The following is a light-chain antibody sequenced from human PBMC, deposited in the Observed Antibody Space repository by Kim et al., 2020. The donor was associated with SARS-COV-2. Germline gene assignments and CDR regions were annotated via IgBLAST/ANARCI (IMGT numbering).Light chain of an antibody. CDR1: QSVSTA. CDR2: DAS. V-gene: IGKV3D-15*01. J-gene: IGKJ5*01. CDR3: QQYKTWPPCT. Sequence: SPGERATLSCRASQSVSTALAWYQQKSGQAPRLLIYDASTRATGIPARFSGSGSGTEFTLTISGLQSEDLAVYYCQQYKTWPPCTFGQGTRLEIK.